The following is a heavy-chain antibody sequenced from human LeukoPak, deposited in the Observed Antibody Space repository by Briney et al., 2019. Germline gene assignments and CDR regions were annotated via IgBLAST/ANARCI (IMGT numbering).Heavy chain of an antibody. CDR3: ARIWFGDQMGYGMDV. Sequence: PSETLSLTCAVYGGSFSGYYWSWIRQPPGKGLEWIGEINHSGSTNYNPSLKSRVTISVDTSKNQFSLKLSSVTAADTAVYYCARIWFGDQMGYGMDVWGQGTTVTVSS. V-gene: IGHV4-34*01. J-gene: IGHJ6*02. CDR2: INHSGST. CDR1: GGSFSGYY. D-gene: IGHD3-10*01.